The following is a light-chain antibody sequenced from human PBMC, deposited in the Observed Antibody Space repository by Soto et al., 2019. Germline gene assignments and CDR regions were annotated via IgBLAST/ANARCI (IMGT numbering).Light chain of an antibody. V-gene: IGKV3-15*01. CDR1: QSISRN. CDR2: VAS. Sequence: EIVMTQSPVTLSVSPGERATLSCRASQSISRNLAWYQQKLGQAPRLLIYVASTRATGIAARFSGSGSGTEFTLTISSLQSEDFGVYYCQQYNKGPVTFGQGTKVDIK. J-gene: IGKJ1*01. CDR3: QQYNKGPVT.